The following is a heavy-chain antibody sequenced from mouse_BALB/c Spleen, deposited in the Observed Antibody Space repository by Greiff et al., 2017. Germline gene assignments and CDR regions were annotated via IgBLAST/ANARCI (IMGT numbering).Heavy chain of an antibody. D-gene: IGHD1-1*01. Sequence: VKLKESGPGLVQPSQSLSITCTVSGFSLTSYGVHWVRQSPGKGLEWLGVIWSGGSTDYNAAFISRLSISKDNSKSQVFFKMNSLQADDTAIYYCAREGGSSHYAMDYWGQGTSVTVSS. CDR1: GFSLTSYG. J-gene: IGHJ4*01. V-gene: IGHV2-4-1*01. CDR3: AREGGSSHYAMDY. CDR2: IWSGGST.